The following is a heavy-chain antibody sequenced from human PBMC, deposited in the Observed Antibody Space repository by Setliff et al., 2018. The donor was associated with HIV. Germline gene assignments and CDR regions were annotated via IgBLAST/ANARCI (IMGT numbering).Heavy chain of an antibody. D-gene: IGHD3-22*01. V-gene: IGHV4-39*01. CDR1: GASISSGGYY. CDR3: ARGSYHDSSPLANDY. J-gene: IGHJ4*02. CDR2: IFYSGST. Sequence: LSLTCTVSGASISSGGYYWTWIRQPPGKGLEWIGSIFYSGSTYYNPSLKSRVTISVDTSKNQFSLKLSSVTAADTAVYYCARGSYHDSSPLANDYWDRGKMVTVSS.